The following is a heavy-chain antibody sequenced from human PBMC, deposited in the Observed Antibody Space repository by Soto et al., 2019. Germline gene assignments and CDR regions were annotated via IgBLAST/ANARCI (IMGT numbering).Heavy chain of an antibody. Sequence: QVQLVQSGAEVKKPGSSVKVSCKASGGTFSSYAISWVRQAPGQGLEWMGGIIPIFGTANYAQKFQGRVTITADESTSTAYMELSSLRSEDTAVYYCARLSPHCSNTSCYGTNYYYYGMDVWGQGTTVTVSS. J-gene: IGHJ6*02. CDR1: GGTFSSYA. V-gene: IGHV1-69*01. CDR3: ARLSPHCSNTSCYGTNYYYYGMDV. CDR2: IIPIFGTA. D-gene: IGHD2-2*01.